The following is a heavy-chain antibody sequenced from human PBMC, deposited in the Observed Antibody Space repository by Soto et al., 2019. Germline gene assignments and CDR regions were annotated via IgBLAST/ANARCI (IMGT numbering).Heavy chain of an antibody. Sequence: QITLKESGPTLVKPTQTLTLTCTFSGFSLSTSGVGVGWIRQPPGKALEWLALIYWDDDKRYSPSLKSRLTITKDTSKNQVVLTMTNMDPVDTATYYCAHREGLDYVVPLGWFDPWGQGTLVTVSS. CDR3: AHREGLDYVVPLGWFDP. D-gene: IGHD3-3*01. J-gene: IGHJ5*02. CDR2: IYWDDDK. V-gene: IGHV2-5*02. CDR1: GFSLSTSGVG.